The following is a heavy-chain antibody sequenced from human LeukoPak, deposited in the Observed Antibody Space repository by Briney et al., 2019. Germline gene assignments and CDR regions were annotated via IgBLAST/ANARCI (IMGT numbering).Heavy chain of an antibody. D-gene: IGHD3-10*01. V-gene: IGHV4-31*03. CDR1: GGSISSGGYY. Sequence: SETLSLTCTVSGGSISSGGYYWSWIRQHPGKGLEWIGYIYCSGSTYYNPSLKSRVTISVDTSKNQFSLKLSSVTAADTAVYYCARGGRWFGELLFDYWGQGTLVTVSS. CDR2: IYCSGST. J-gene: IGHJ4*02. CDR3: ARGGRWFGELLFDY.